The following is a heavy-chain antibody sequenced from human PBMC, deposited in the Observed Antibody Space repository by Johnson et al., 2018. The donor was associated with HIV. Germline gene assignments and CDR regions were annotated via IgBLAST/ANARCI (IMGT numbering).Heavy chain of an antibody. J-gene: IGHJ3*02. D-gene: IGHD1-26*01. Sequence: QVQLVESGGGVVQPGRSLRLSCAASGFTFSSYGMHWVRQAPGKGLEWVAVIWYDGSNKYYADSVKGRFTISRDNSKNTLYLQMNSLRAEDTAVYYCAKDWDAYGAFDIWGLGTMVTVSS. V-gene: IGHV3-33*06. CDR1: GFTFSSYG. CDR2: IWYDGSNK. CDR3: AKDWDAYGAFDI.